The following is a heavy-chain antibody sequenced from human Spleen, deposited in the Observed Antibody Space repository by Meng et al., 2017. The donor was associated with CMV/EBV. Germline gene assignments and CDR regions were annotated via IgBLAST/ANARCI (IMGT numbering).Heavy chain of an antibody. V-gene: IGHV3-23*01. CDR1: GFTFSSYA. CDR2: ISGSGGST. Sequence: GGPLRLSCAASGFTFSSYAMSWVRQAPGKGLEWVSAISGSGGSTYYADSVKGRFTISRDNSKNTLYLQMNSLRAEDTAVYYCATQRTLNYYDSSGYFDYWGQGTLVTVSS. CDR3: ATQRTLNYYDSSGYFDY. J-gene: IGHJ4*02. D-gene: IGHD3-22*01.